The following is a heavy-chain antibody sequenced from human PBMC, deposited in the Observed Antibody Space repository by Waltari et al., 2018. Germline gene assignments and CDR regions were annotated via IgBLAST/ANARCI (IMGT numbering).Heavy chain of an antibody. Sequence: VRQAQGKGLVGFARMNGCGGSTGYADSVKGRFTISRDNANNTLYLQMSSLRAEDTAVYYCTRTRYCSTTNCQVDWFDPWGQGTLVTVSS. CDR3: TRTRYCSTTNCQVDWFDP. D-gene: IGHD2-2*01. CDR2: MNGCGGST. J-gene: IGHJ5*02. V-gene: IGHV3-74*01.